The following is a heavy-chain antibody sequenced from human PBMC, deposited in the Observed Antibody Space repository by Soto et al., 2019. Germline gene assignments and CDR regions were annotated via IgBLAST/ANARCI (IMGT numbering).Heavy chain of an antibody. CDR1: GGTFSNYA. V-gene: IGHV1-69*13. Sequence: SVKVSCKASGGTFSNYAINWVRQAPGQGLEWMGGIIPIFGTANYAQKFQGRVTITADESTSTAYLDLSRLRSEDTAVYYCARPVEMATISRSYLFYWGQGTLVTVSS. D-gene: IGHD5-12*01. CDR3: ARPVEMATISRSYLFY. J-gene: IGHJ4*02. CDR2: IIPIFGTA.